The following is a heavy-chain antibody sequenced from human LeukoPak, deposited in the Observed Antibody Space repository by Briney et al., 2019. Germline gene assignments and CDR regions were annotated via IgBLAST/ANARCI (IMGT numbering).Heavy chain of an antibody. CDR2: INHSGST. CDR3: ARGYSNPRGYFDY. Sequence: PGGSLRLSCAASGFTVSSNYWSWIRQPPGKGLEWIGEINHSGSTNYNPSLKSRVTISVDTSKNQFSLKLSSVTAADTAVYYCARGYSNPRGYFDYWGQGTLVTVSS. V-gene: IGHV4-34*01. D-gene: IGHD4-11*01. CDR1: GFTVSSNY. J-gene: IGHJ4*02.